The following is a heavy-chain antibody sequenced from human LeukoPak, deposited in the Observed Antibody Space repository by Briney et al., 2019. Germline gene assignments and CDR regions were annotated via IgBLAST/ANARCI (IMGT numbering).Heavy chain of an antibody. CDR3: ARDYSSAWYYDL. V-gene: IGHV1-2*02. CDR2: INPTGGGT. J-gene: IGHJ5*02. D-gene: IGHD6-19*01. Sequence: ASVNLSCKASGYTFSAYYIHWVRQAPGQGLEWVGFINPTGGGTNYAQKFQGRITMTTDTSISAAYMELNRLTSDDTAIYYCARDYSSAWYYDLWGQGTLVTVSS. CDR1: GYTFSAYY.